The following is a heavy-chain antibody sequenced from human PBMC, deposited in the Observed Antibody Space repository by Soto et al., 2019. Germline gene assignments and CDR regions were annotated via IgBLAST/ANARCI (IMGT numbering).Heavy chain of an antibody. CDR1: GGIFTNYG. V-gene: IGHV1-69*06. Sequence: QVQVMQSGAEVKKPGSSVKVSCKASGGIFTNYGISWVRQAPGQGLEWMGEIIPIFGTANYAQKFQGRVTITADKSTSTAYMEVSSLRSEDTAVYYCARVGLGAYDYWGQGTLVIVSS. CDR3: ARVGLGAYDY. J-gene: IGHJ4*02. D-gene: IGHD6-19*01. CDR2: IIPIFGTA.